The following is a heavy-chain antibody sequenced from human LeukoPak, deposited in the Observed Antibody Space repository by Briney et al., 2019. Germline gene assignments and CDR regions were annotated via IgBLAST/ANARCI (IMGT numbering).Heavy chain of an antibody. J-gene: IGHJ4*02. V-gene: IGHV3-21*01. CDR3: ARDGIFDF. CDR2: IRSGGTYI. CDR1: GFTFSTYS. Sequence: GGSLRLSCAASGFTFSTYSMHWVRQAPGKGLEWVSSIRSGGTYINYADSVKGRFTISRDDAKSSLYLQMNSLRAEDTAVYYCARDGIFDFWGQGTLVTVSS.